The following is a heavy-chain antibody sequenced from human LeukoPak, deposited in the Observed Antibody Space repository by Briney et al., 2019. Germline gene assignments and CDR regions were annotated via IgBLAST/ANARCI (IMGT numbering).Heavy chain of an antibody. CDR1: GLILREYA. Sequence: ALRLSRTGSGLILREYAMSWVRQAPGKGREGVGLIRSKGYGGTAEYAAAVKGRLTISRDDSKSIAYLQVDSLKTEDTGVYYCTRGGQELGKGYFFDYGGQGILVTVSS. CDR3: TRGGQELGKGYFFDY. D-gene: IGHD6-13*01. V-gene: IGHV3-49*04. J-gene: IGHJ4*02. CDR2: IRSKGYGGTA.